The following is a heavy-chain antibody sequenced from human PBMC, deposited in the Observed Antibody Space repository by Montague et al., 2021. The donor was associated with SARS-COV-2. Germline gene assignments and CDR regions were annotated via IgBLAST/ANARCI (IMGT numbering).Heavy chain of an antibody. V-gene: IGHV4-59*01. CDR3: ARVPMNYDFWSGLYDAFDI. CDR2: SGST. J-gene: IGHJ3*02. D-gene: IGHD3-3*01. Sequence: SGSTNYNPSLKSRVTISVDTSKNQFSLKLSSVTAADTAVYYCARVPMNYDFWSGLYDAFDIWGQGTMVTVSS.